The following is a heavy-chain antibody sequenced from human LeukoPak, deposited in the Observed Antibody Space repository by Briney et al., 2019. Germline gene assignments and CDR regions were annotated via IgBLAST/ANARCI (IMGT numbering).Heavy chain of an antibody. J-gene: IGHJ3*02. D-gene: IGHD2-15*01. CDR2: IQYDGSIK. Sequence: GGSLRLFCAASGFTFSSYAMHWVRQAPGKGLEWVAFIQYDGSIKHYADSAKGRFTISRDNSKNTLYLQMNYLRPEDTAVYYCAKEGGSPNDAFDIWGQGTMVTVSS. CDR3: AKEGGSPNDAFDI. CDR1: GFTFSSYA. V-gene: IGHV3-30*02.